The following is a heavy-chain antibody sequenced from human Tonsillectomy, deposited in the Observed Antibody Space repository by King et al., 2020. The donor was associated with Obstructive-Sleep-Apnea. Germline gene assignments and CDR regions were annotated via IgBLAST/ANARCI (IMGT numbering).Heavy chain of an antibody. J-gene: IGHJ5*02. V-gene: IGHV4-59*01. D-gene: IGHD5-12*01. CDR1: GGSISSYY. CDR2: IYYSGST. CDR3: ARLTTHNRGYSSGADH. Sequence: QLQESGPGLVKPSETLSLTCSVSGGSISSYYWSWIRQPPGKGLEWMGYIYYSGSTNYNPSLKSRVTISVDTSKNQFSLKLNSVNAADTAVYYCARLTTHNRGYSSGADHWGQGTLVIVSS.